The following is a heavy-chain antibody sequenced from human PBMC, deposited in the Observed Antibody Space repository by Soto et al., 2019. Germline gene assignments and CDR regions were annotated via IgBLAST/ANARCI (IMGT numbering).Heavy chain of an antibody. D-gene: IGHD3-3*01. CDR3: ARVSGLNYDFWSGYPYYFDY. CDR1: GGSIISYY. V-gene: IGHV4-59*01. CDR2: IYYSGST. J-gene: IGHJ4*02. Sequence: SETLSLTCTVSGGSIISYYWSWIRQPPGKGLEWIGYIYYSGSTNYNPSLKSRVTISVDTSKNQFSLKLSSVTAADTAVYYCARVSGLNYDFWSGYPYYFDYWGQGTLVTVSS.